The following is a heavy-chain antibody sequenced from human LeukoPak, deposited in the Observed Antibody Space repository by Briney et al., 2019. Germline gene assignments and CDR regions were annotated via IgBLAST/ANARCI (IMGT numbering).Heavy chain of an antibody. J-gene: IGHJ5*02. Sequence: PSGTLSLSCAVYGGSFSGYYWSWIRQPPGKGLEWVGEINHSRSSNYNPSLKSRVTTTLHKTKNQFSLKLSYVTAAETAVYYCARARQGNCSSCSCYHGHWFDHWGQGTLVTVSS. CDR1: GGSFSGYY. D-gene: IGHD2-2*01. V-gene: IGHV4-34*01. CDR2: INHSRSS. CDR3: ARARQGNCSSCSCYHGHWFDH.